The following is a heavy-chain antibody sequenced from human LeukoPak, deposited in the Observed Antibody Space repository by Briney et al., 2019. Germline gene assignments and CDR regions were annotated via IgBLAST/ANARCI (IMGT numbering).Heavy chain of an antibody. D-gene: IGHD6-19*01. Sequence: GGSLRLSCAASGFTFSSYAMHWVRQAPGKRLEWVAVISYDGSNKYYADSVKGRFTISRDNSKNTLYLQMNSLRAEDTAVYYCAKRSAESSGYFDYWGQGTLVTVSS. CDR3: AKRSAESSGYFDY. CDR2: ISYDGSNK. V-gene: IGHV3-30*04. CDR1: GFTFSSYA. J-gene: IGHJ4*02.